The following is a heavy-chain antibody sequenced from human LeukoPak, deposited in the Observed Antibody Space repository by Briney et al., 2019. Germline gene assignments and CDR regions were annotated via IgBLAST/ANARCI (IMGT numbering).Heavy chain of an antibody. CDR2: INHSGST. V-gene: IGHV4-34*01. D-gene: IGHD3-10*01. J-gene: IGHJ4*02. CDR1: GGSFSGYY. CDR3: ARGPGNYGPIDY. Sequence: PSETLSLTCAVYGGSFSGYYWSWIRQPPGKGLEWIGEINHSGSTNYNPSLKSRVTISVDTSKNQFSLKLSSVTAADTAVYYCARGPGNYGPIDYWGQGTLVTVSS.